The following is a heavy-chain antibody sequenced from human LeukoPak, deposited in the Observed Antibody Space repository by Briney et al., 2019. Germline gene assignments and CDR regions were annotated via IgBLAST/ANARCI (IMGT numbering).Heavy chain of an antibody. CDR3: AREGVGSSGYYPFDY. V-gene: IGHV4-59*13. J-gene: IGHJ4*02. D-gene: IGHD3-22*01. CDR1: GDSIINYY. Sequence: PSETLSLTCTVSGDSIINYYWSWIRQPPGKGLEWIGYIYYIGTTNYNPSLKSRVTISIDTYKNQFSLKLSSVTAADTAVYYCAREGVGSSGYYPFDYWGQGILVTVSS. CDR2: IYYIGTT.